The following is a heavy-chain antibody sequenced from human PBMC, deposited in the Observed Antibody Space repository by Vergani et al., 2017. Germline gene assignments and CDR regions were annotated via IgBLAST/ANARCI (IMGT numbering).Heavy chain of an antibody. J-gene: IGHJ4*02. CDR2: IYYSGST. Sequence: QVQLQESGPGLVKPSETLSLTCTVPGGSISSYYWSWIRQPPRKGLEWIGYIYYSGSTNYNPSLTSRVTISVDTSKNQFSLKLISVTAADTAGYYRSIVGGGPFFDGWGQGTLVTVSS. D-gene: IGHD3-16*01. CDR3: SIVGGGPFFDG. CDR1: GGSISSYY. V-gene: IGHV4-59*01.